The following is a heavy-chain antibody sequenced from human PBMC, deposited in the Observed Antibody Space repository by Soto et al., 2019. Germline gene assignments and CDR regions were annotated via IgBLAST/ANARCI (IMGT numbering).Heavy chain of an antibody. Sequence: LSCAASGFTFSSYGMHWVRQAPGKGLEWVAVISYDGSNKYYADSVKGRFTISRDNSKNTLYLQMNSLRAEDTAVYYCAKGNWESSALDYWGQGTLVTVSS. J-gene: IGHJ4*02. CDR3: AKGNWESSALDY. CDR1: GFTFSSYG. D-gene: IGHD6-19*01. V-gene: IGHV3-30*18. CDR2: ISYDGSNK.